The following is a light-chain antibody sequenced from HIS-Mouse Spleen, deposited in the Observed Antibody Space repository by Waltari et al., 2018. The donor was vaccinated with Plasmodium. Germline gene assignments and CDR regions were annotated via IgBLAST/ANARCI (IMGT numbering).Light chain of an antibody. Sequence: DIQLTQSPSSLSASVGDRVTITCRVSEGISSYLNWNRPKPGKVPKHLLYSASNLQSGVPSRFSGIGYVTDVTLTISSLQPEDVATYYGQRTYNAPPFTFGPGTKVDI. V-gene: IGKV1-27*01. CDR3: QRTYNAPPFT. J-gene: IGKJ3*01. CDR1: EGISSY. CDR2: SAS.